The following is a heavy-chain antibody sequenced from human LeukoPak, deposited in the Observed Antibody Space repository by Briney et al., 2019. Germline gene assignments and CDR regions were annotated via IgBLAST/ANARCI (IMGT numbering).Heavy chain of an antibody. CDR2: INPNSGGT. CDR3: ARGSCSGGSCYSRWFDP. D-gene: IGHD2-15*01. V-gene: IGHV1-2*02. Sequence: GASVKVSCKASGYTFTGYYMHWVRQAPGQGLGWMGWINPNSGGTNYAQKFQGRVTMTRDTSISTAYMELSRLRSDDTAVYYCARGSCSGGSCYSRWFDPWGQGTLVTVSS. J-gene: IGHJ5*02. CDR1: GYTFTGYY.